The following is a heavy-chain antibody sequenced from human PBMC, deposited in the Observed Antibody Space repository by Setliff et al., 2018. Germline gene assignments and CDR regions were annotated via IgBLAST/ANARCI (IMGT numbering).Heavy chain of an antibody. V-gene: IGHV1-2*02. J-gene: IGHJ4*02. CDR2: INPNSGGT. D-gene: IGHD2-21*02. CDR3: ARTGHCGGDCYGFDY. Sequence: ASVKVSCKASGYTFTGYYMHWVRQAPGQGLEWMGWINPNSGGTNYAQKFQGRVTMTRDPSISTAYMELSRLRSDDTAVYYCARTGHCGGDCYGFDYWGQGTLVTVPS. CDR1: GYTFTGYY.